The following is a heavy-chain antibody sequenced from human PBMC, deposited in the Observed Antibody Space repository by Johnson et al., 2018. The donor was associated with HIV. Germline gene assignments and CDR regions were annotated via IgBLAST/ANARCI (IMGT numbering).Heavy chain of an antibody. CDR2: IRYDGSHK. V-gene: IGHV3-30*02. CDR3: AKARGTAPRGSSVFDI. J-gene: IGHJ3*02. D-gene: IGHD5-18*01. Sequence: QVQLVESGGGVVQTGGSLRLSCAASGFTFSRYGMHWVRQAPGKGLEWVAFIRYDGSHKYYADSVKGRFTISRDNSKNTLYLQMNSLRAEDTALYYCAKARGTAPRGSSVFDIWGQGTMVTVS. CDR1: GFTFSRYG.